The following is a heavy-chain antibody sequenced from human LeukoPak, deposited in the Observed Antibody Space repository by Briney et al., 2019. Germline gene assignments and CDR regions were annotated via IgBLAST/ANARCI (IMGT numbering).Heavy chain of an antibody. CDR2: ISWNSGSI. CDR1: GFTFDDYG. D-gene: IGHD5-18*01. CDR3: TKASGYSSGSIDY. V-gene: IGHV3-9*03. Sequence: GWSLRLSCAASGFTFDDYGMHWVRQAPGKGLEWVSGISWNSGSIGYADSVKGRFTISRDNAKSTLYLQMNSLRPEDMALYYCTKASGYSSGSIDYWGQGTLVTVSP. J-gene: IGHJ4*02.